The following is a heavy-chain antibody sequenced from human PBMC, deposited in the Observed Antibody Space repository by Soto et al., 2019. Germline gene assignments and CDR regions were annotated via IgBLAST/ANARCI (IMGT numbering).Heavy chain of an antibody. J-gene: IGHJ5*02. CDR3: ARGGVAAGKGRWFDP. CDR2: IHYSGST. V-gene: IGHV4-59*01. Sequence: QVQLQESGPGLVKPSETLSLTCTVSGGSISSYYWGWIRQPPGKGLEWLGYIHYSGSTNYNPSLRSRVTISVDTPKNQFSLKVNSMIAADTAIYYGARGGVAAGKGRWFDPWGQGTLVTVSS. D-gene: IGHD6-25*01. CDR1: GGSISSYY.